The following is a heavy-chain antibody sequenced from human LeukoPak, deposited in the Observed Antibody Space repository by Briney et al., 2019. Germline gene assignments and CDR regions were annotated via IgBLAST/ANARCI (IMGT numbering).Heavy chain of an antibody. CDR1: GFTFDDYA. CDR2: ISWNSGSI. D-gene: IGHD5-18*01. J-gene: IGHJ6*02. CDR3: AKDVDTAMVTGGMDV. Sequence: SGGSLRLSCAASGFTFDDYAMHWVRQAPGKGLEWVSGISWNSGSIGYADSVKGRFTISRDNAKNSLYLQMNSLRAEDTALYYCAKDVDTAMVTGGMDVWGQGTTVTVSS. V-gene: IGHV3-9*01.